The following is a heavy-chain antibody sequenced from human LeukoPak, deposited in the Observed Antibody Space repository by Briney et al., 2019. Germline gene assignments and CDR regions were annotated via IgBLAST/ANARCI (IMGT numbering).Heavy chain of an antibody. D-gene: IGHD2-15*01. CDR3: ARGNTLCSGGSCLTNIDY. Sequence: PSETLSLTCTVSGGSISPYYWSWIRQPAGKGLEWIGRIYTSGSTNYNPSLKSRVTMSVDTSKNQFSLKLSSVTAADTAVYYCARGNTLCSGGSCLTNIDYWGQGTLVTVSS. J-gene: IGHJ4*02. CDR1: GGSISPYY. V-gene: IGHV4-4*07. CDR2: IYTSGST.